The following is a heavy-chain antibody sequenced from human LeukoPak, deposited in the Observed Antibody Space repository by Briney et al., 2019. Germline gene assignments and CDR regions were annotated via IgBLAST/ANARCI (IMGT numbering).Heavy chain of an antibody. D-gene: IGHD3-3*01. J-gene: IGHJ6*02. Sequence: GGSLRLSCAASRFIFGDYHMGWIRQAPGRGLEWVSHIRSSGSTVYYADSVKGRFTISRDNSKNTLYLQMNSLRAEDTAVYYCAKDLSKHGSYDFWSGYYNYYYYGMDVWGQGTTVTVSS. CDR3: AKDLSKHGSYDFWSGYYNYYYYGMDV. V-gene: IGHV3-11*01. CDR1: RFIFGDYH. CDR2: IRSSGSTV.